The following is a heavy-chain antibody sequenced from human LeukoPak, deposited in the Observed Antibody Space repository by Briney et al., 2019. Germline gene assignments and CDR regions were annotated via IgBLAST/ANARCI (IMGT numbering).Heavy chain of an antibody. CDR3: ARVGYCRSTSCYRGKKYTWFAP. V-gene: IGHV4-34*01. CDR1: GGSLSGYY. CDR2: INHSGST. Sequence: SETLSLTCAVYGGSLSGYYWSWIRQPPGKGLEWIGEINHSGSTNYNPSLKSRVTISVDTSKNQFSLKLSSVTAADTAVYYCARVGYCRSTSCYRGKKYTWFAPWGKGTLVTVS. D-gene: IGHD2-2*02. J-gene: IGHJ5*02.